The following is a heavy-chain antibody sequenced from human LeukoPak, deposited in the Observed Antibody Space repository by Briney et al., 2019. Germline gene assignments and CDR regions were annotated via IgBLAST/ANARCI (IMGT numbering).Heavy chain of an antibody. Sequence: GASVKVSCKASGGTFSSYAISWVRQAPGQGLEWMGRIIPILGIANYAQKFQGRVTITADKSTSTAYMELSSLRSEDTAVYYCARPQHSYGSGSTRDWFDPWGQGTLVTVSS. CDR2: IIPILGIA. J-gene: IGHJ5*02. D-gene: IGHD3-10*01. CDR3: ARPQHSYGSGSTRDWFDP. V-gene: IGHV1-69*04. CDR1: GGTFSSYA.